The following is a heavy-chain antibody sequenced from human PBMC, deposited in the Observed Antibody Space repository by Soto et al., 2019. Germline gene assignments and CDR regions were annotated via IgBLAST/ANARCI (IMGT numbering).Heavy chain of an antibody. CDR1: GGSFSGYY. CDR2: INHSGST. D-gene: IGHD3-16*01. Sequence: PSATLSLTCAVYGGSFSGYYWSWIRQPPGKGLEWIGEINHSGSTNYNPSLKSRVTISVDTSMNQFSLKLSSVTAADTAVYYCARGPVGGSSYYYYYGMDVWGQGTTVTVSS. CDR3: ARGPVGGSSYYYYYGMDV. J-gene: IGHJ6*02. V-gene: IGHV4-34*01.